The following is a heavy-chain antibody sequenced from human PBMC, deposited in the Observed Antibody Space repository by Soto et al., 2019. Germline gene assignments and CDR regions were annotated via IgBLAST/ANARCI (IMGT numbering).Heavy chain of an antibody. V-gene: IGHV3-23*01. D-gene: IGHD2-2*01. CDR3: AKDLPKLPAAIVTPEY. CDR1: GFTFSSYA. CDR2: ISGSGGST. Sequence: PGGPLRLSCAASGFTFSSYAMGWVRQAPGKGLEWVSAISGSGGSTYYADSVKGRFTISRDNSKNTLYLQMNSLRAEDTAVYYCAKDLPKLPAAIVTPEYWGQGTLVTVSS. J-gene: IGHJ4*02.